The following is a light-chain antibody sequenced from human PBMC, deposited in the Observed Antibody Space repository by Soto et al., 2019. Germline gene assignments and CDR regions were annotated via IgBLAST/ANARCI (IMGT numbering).Light chain of an antibody. CDR2: GNT. CDR3: QSYDISLSVSVV. J-gene: IGLJ2*01. CDR1: SSNIGAGYD. Sequence: QSVLTQPPSVSGAPGQRVTISCTGSSSNIGAGYDVQWYQQLPGAAPRLLIFGNTNRPSGVPDRFSGSRSGTSSSLAISGLQAEDDADDYCQSYDISLSVSVVFGGGTKVTVL. V-gene: IGLV1-40*01.